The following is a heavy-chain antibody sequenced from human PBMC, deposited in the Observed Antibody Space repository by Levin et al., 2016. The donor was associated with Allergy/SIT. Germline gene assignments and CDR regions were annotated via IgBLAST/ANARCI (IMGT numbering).Heavy chain of an antibody. Sequence: GESLKISCAASGFTFSSYSMNWVRQAPGKGLEWVSSISSSSSYIYYADSVKGRFTISRDNAKNSLYLQMNSLRAEDTAVYYCAKFPSIAVAGPAGDYWGQGTLVTVSS. V-gene: IGHV3-21*01. D-gene: IGHD6-19*01. J-gene: IGHJ4*02. CDR2: ISSSSSYI. CDR3: AKFPSIAVAGPAGDY. CDR1: GFTFSSYS.